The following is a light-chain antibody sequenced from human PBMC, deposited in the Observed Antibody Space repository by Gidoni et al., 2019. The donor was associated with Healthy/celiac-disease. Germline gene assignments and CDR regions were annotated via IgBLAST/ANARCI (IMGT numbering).Light chain of an antibody. CDR2: GNS. Sequence: QSVLTQSRSESGAPGPRVTISCPGSSSNIGAGYDVHWYQQLPGTAPKLLITGNSNRPSGDPDRFSGSKSGTSASLAITGLQAEDEADYYCQSYDSSLSGPHVVFGGGTKLTVL. CDR3: QSYDSSLSGPHVV. CDR1: SSNIGAGYD. J-gene: IGLJ2*01. V-gene: IGLV1-40*01.